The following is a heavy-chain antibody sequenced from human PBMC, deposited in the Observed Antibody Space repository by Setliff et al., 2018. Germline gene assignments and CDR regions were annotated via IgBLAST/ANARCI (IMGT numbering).Heavy chain of an antibody. D-gene: IGHD3-10*01. CDR2: VYYSGNT. V-gene: IGHV4-39*07. J-gene: IGHJ4*02. CDR1: GGSISTTDYY. Sequence: PSETLSLTCTVSGGSISTTDYYWGWIRQPPGKGLEWIGCVYYSGNTYYSPSLKSRVTMFVDTSKNQFSLMLYSVTAADTAIYYCARYAWFGIVWGQGTLVTVSS. CDR3: ARYAWFGIV.